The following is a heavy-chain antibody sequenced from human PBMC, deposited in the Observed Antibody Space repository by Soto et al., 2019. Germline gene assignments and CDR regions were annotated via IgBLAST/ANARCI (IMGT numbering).Heavy chain of an antibody. J-gene: IGHJ6*02. Sequence: QVQLVQSGAEVKQPGSSVKVSCKASGGTFRSYAISWVRQAPGQGLEWMGGIIVIFGTVNYAQKFQGSVTITADESTSTAYMELSSLRSEDTAVYYCARGGLRFLESHGMDVWGQGTTVTVSS. CDR1: GGTFRSYA. CDR3: ARGGLRFLESHGMDV. CDR2: IIVIFGTV. D-gene: IGHD3-3*01. V-gene: IGHV1-69*12.